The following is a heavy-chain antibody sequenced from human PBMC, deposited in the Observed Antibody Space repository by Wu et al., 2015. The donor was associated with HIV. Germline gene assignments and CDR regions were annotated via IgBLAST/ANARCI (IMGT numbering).Heavy chain of an antibody. CDR1: GGTFSSYA. J-gene: IGHJ6*02. CDR2: IIPIFGTA. Sequence: QVQLVQSGAEVKKPGSSVKVSCKASGGTFSSYAISWVRQAPGQGLGWMGGIIPIFGTANYAQKFQGRVTITTDESTSTAYMELSSLRSEDTAVYYCARVQGDYYDSSGYTDGGMDVWGQGTTVTVSS. V-gene: IGHV1-69*05. CDR3: ARVQGDYYDSSGYTDGGMDV. D-gene: IGHD3-22*01.